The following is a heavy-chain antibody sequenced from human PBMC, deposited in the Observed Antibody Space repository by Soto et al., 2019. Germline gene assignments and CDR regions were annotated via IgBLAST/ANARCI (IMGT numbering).Heavy chain of an antibody. V-gene: IGHV4-39*01. CDR3: ARGDSSGYLYYYYYGMDV. CDR2: INYSGST. D-gene: IGHD3-22*01. CDR1: GGAISSSIYY. J-gene: IGHJ6*02. Sequence: SETLSLTCTVSGGAISSSIYYWGGIRQPPGKGREWIGSINYSGSTYDNPYLKRRVNISVDTSKNQFSLKLSSVTAAETAVYYCARGDSSGYLYYYYYGMDVWGQGTTVTVSS.